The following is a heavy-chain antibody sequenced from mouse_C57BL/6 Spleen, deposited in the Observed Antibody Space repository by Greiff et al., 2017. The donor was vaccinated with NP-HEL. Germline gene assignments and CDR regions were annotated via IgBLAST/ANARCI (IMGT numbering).Heavy chain of an antibody. D-gene: IGHD1-1*01. CDR3: ARYYYGSSNYAMDY. Sequence: QVQLQQPGAELVRPGSSVKLSCKASGYTFTSYWMDWVKQRPGQGLEWIGNIYPSDSETHYNQKFKDKATLTVDKSSSTAYMQLSSLTSEDSAVYYCARYYYGSSNYAMDYWGQGTSVTVSS. J-gene: IGHJ4*01. CDR2: IYPSDSET. V-gene: IGHV1-61*01. CDR1: GYTFTSYW.